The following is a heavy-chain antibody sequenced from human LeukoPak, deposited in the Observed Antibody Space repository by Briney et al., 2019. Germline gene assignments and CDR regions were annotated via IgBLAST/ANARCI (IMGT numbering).Heavy chain of an antibody. J-gene: IGHJ5*02. CDR3: ARDPSNTSGWMTWFDP. Sequence: ASVKVSCKASGYTFNHHGISWVRQAPGQGLEWMGWISAYNGETNYEPKFQGRVTMTTDTSTSTAYMELRRLRSDDTAVYYCARDPSNTSGWMTWFDPWGQGTLVTVSS. D-gene: IGHD6-19*01. V-gene: IGHV1-18*01. CDR2: ISAYNGET. CDR1: GYTFNHHG.